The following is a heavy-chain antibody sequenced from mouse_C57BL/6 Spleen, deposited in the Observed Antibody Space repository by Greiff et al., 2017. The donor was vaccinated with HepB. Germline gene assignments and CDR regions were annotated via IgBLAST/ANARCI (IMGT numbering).Heavy chain of an antibody. Sequence: EVKLEESGGGLVKPGGSLKLSCAASGFTFSSYAMSWVRQTPEKRLEWVATISDGGSYTYYPDNVKGRFTISRDNAKNNLYLQMSHLKSEDTAMYYCARETEYFDYWGQGTTLTVSS. V-gene: IGHV5-4*01. J-gene: IGHJ2*01. CDR2: ISDGGSYT. D-gene: IGHD3-2*01. CDR3: ARETEYFDY. CDR1: GFTFSSYA.